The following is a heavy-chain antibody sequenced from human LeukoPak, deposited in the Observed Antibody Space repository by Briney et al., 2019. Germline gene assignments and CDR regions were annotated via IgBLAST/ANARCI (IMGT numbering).Heavy chain of an antibody. V-gene: IGHV1-18*01. Sequence: ASVKVSCKASGYTFSSYGISWVRQAPGQGLEWMGWISAYNGNTNYAQKLQGRVTMTTDTSTSTVYMELSSLRSEDTAVYYCARSDNMERTRTLWFGESFNWFDPWGQGTLVTVSS. CDR2: ISAYNGNT. J-gene: IGHJ5*02. D-gene: IGHD3-10*01. CDR1: GYTFSSYG. CDR3: ARSDNMERTRTLWFGESFNWFDP.